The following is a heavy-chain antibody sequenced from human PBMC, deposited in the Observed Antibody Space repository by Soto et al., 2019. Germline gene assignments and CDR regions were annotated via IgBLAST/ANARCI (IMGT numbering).Heavy chain of an antibody. CDR2: INPSSDAT. V-gene: IGHV1-2*07. Sequence: ASGKVSCKASGYTFIDYFMHWVRQAPGQGLEWMGCINPSSDATDYSHKFRGRVTMARDTSIGTASMELSRLRSDDNAVYYCVRGLRWRDLDYWGQGTPVTVS. CDR3: VRGLRWRDLDY. D-gene: IGHD2-15*01. CDR1: GYTFIDYF. J-gene: IGHJ4*02.